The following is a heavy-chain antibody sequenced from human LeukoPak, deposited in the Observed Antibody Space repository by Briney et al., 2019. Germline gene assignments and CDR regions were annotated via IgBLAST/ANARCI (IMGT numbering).Heavy chain of an antibody. V-gene: IGHV1-8*01. D-gene: IGHD3-22*01. Sequence: ASVKVSCKASGYTFTSYDINWVRQATGQGLEWMAWMNPNSGNTGNAQKFQGRVTTTRNTSISTAYMELTSLRSEDTAVYYCARGTGYYYEGSGGDYWGQGTLVTVSS. J-gene: IGHJ4*02. CDR1: GYTFTSYD. CDR3: ARGTGYYYEGSGGDY. CDR2: MNPNSGNT.